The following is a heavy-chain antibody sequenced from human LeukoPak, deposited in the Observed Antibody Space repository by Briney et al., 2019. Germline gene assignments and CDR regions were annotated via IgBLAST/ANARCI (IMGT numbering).Heavy chain of an antibody. CDR3: TTGPYDYGSGTYYH. CDR1: GFTFSNAW. Sequence: PGGSLRLSCAASGFTFSNAWMSWVGQAPGKGVEWVGRIKSKSDGGTTDYAAPVRGRFTISRDDSKNTLYVQMNSLKTEDTAVYYCTTGPYDYGSGTYYHWGQGTLVTVSS. CDR2: IKSKSDGGTT. V-gene: IGHV3-15*01. D-gene: IGHD3-10*01. J-gene: IGHJ1*01.